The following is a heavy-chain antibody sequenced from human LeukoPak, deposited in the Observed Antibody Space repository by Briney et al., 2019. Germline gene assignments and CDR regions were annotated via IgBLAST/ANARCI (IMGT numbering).Heavy chain of an antibody. D-gene: IGHD6-19*01. J-gene: IGHJ3*02. CDR1: GGSISSYY. CDR2: IYYSGST. V-gene: IGHV4-59*01. Sequence: SSETLSLTCTVSGGSISSYYWSWIRQPPGKGLEWIGYIYYSGSTNYNPSLKSRVTISVDTSKNQFSLKLSSVTAADTAVYYCARDRVAGKEPDAFDIWGQGTMVTVSS. CDR3: ARDRVAGKEPDAFDI.